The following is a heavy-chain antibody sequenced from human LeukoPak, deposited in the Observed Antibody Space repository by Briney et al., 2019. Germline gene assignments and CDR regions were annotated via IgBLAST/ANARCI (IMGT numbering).Heavy chain of an antibody. J-gene: IGHJ6*02. CDR3: ASGIGYCSSTSCGMDV. D-gene: IGHD2-2*01. V-gene: IGHV3-30-3*01. CDR1: GFTFSSYA. CDR2: ISYDGSNK. Sequence: GGSLRLSCAASGFTFSSYAMHWVRQAPGKGLEWVAVISYDGSNKYYADSVKGRFTISRDNSKNTLYLQMNSLRAEDTAVYYCASGIGYCSSTSCGMDVWGQGTTVTVSS.